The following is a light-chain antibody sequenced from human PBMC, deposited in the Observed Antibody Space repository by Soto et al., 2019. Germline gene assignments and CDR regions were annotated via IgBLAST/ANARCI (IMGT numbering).Light chain of an antibody. CDR1: QSISTY. CDR3: QHRYSTPPT. V-gene: IGKV1-39*01. CDR2: AAS. J-gene: IGKJ1*01. Sequence: DIQMTQSPSSLSASIGDRVTITCRASQSISTYLNWYQHKPGKAPKLLIYAASSLQSGVPSRFSGSGSGTDFTLTISSLQPEDFATYYSQHRYSTPPTFGQGTKVEIK.